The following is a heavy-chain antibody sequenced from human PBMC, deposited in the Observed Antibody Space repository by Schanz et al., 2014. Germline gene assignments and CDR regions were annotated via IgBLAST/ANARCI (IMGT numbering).Heavy chain of an antibody. CDR2: IGSSSSRI. Sequence: EVQLVESGGGLVQPGGSLRLSCAASGLSVGNKYMNWVRQAPGKGLEWISYIGSSSSRIDHADSVKGRFTISRDNAKNSLYLQMNSLRAEDTAVYYCARGRVLESWGQGTLVTVSS. D-gene: IGHD1-1*01. J-gene: IGHJ5*02. CDR1: GLSVGNKY. V-gene: IGHV3-48*01. CDR3: ARGRVLES.